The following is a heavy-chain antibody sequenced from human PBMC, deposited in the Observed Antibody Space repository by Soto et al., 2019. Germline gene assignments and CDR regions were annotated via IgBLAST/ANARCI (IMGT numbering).Heavy chain of an antibody. Sequence: GGSLRLSCAASGFTFSNAWMSWVRQAPGKGLEWVGRIKSKTDGGTTDYAAPVKGRFTISRDDSKNTLYLQMNSLKTEDTAVYYCTTEEFWSGLAPPPPLNWGQGTLVTVSS. J-gene: IGHJ4*02. CDR2: IKSKTDGGTT. D-gene: IGHD3-3*01. CDR1: GFTFSNAW. CDR3: TTEEFWSGLAPPPPLN. V-gene: IGHV3-15*01.